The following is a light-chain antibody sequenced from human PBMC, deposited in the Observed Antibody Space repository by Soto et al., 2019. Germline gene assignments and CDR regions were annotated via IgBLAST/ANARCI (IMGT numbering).Light chain of an antibody. J-gene: IGKJ4*01. CDR2: WAS. CDR1: ESVLSSSNYKNY. Sequence: DIVMTLSPASLAVSMGARATINCKSRESVLSSSNYKNYLAWYQQKPGQPPKVVIYWASTRGSGVPDRFSGSGSGTDFTLTISSLQAEDVAVYYCQHYYSSPLTFGGGSKVDIK. V-gene: IGKV4-1*01. CDR3: QHYYSSPLT.